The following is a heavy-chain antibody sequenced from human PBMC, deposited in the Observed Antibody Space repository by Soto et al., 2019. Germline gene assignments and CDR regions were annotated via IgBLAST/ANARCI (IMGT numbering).Heavy chain of an antibody. D-gene: IGHD3-16*01. J-gene: IGHJ6*02. CDR2: INGYNGNA. Sequence: QVQLVQSGAEVKKPGASVTVSCKASGYTFTTYGVSWVRQAPGQGLEWLGWINGYNGNAKYAENLQGRGTMTTDTATSTAYMELRSLRSDDTAVYYCARMGDVPYYYSGMDVWGQGTTVTVSS. CDR1: GYTFTTYG. CDR3: ARMGDVPYYYSGMDV. V-gene: IGHV1-18*01.